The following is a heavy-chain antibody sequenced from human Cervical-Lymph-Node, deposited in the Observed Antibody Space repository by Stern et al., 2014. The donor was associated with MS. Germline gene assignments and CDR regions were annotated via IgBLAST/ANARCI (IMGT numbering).Heavy chain of an antibody. CDR2: INTDGSSP. V-gene: IGHV3-74*02. CDR1: GFSCDCYS. D-gene: IGHD6-13*01. CDR3: SGSNWYFFDY. Sequence: QLVESGGGLVQPGGSRRISCAASGFSCDCYSMHWVRQVPGERLVWVSGINTDGSSPRYADSVKGRFTISRANAKNMLYLEMNSLRAEDTAVYYCSGSNWYFFDYWGQGTLVTVSS. J-gene: IGHJ4*02.